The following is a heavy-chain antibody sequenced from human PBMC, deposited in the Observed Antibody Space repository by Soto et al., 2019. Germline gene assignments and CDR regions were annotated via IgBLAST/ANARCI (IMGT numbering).Heavy chain of an antibody. J-gene: IGHJ4*02. CDR2: IWYDGSNE. CDR3: ARDYTSTSYGFDS. D-gene: IGHD2-2*01. V-gene: IGHV3-33*01. CDR1: GYTFSTYG. Sequence: LRLSCAASGYTFSTYGMHWVRQAPGKGLEWVAVIWYDGSNEYYADSVKGRFTISRDNSKNTLYLQMNSLRAEDTAVYYCARDYTSTSYGFDSWGQGTLVTVSS.